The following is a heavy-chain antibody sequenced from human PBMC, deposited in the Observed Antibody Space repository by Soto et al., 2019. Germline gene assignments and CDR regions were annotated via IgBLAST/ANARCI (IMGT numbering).Heavy chain of an antibody. CDR3: ARFYYDSSGYLPSPYYYYYGMDV. V-gene: IGHV3-7*04. CDR2: IKQDGSEK. CDR1: GFTFSSYW. J-gene: IGHJ6*02. Sequence: GGSLRLSCAASGFTFSSYWMSWVRQAPGKGLEWVANIKQDGSEKYYVDYVKGRFTISRDNAKNSLYLQMNSLRAEDTAVYYFARFYYDSSGYLPSPYYYYYGMDVWGQGTTVTVSS. D-gene: IGHD3-22*01.